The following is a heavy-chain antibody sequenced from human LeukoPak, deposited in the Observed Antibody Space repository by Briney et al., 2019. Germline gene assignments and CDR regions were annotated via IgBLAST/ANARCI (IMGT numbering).Heavy chain of an antibody. CDR3: ARGDCSGGSCYGTDY. Sequence: GESLKISCKGSGYSFTSYWIGWVRQMPGKGLEWMGIIYPGDSDTRYSPSFQGQVTISADKSISTAYLQWSSLKASDTAMYYCARGDCSGGSCYGTDYWGQGTLVTVSS. J-gene: IGHJ4*02. CDR2: IYPGDSDT. V-gene: IGHV5-51*01. D-gene: IGHD2-15*01. CDR1: GYSFTSYW.